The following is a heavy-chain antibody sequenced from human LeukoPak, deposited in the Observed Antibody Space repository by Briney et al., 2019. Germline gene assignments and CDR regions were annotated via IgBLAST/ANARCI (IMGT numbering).Heavy chain of an antibody. V-gene: IGHV1-18*01. CDR2: MSAYNGNT. CDR3: ARVPPRRYYYDSSGYYDLVY. J-gene: IGHJ4*02. Sequence: ASVKVSCKASGYTFTSYGISWVRQAPGQGLEWMGWMSAYNGNTNYAQKLQGRVTMTTDTSTSTAYMELRSLRSDDTAVYYCARVPPRRYYYDSSGYYDLVYWGQGTLVTVSS. D-gene: IGHD3-22*01. CDR1: GYTFTSYG.